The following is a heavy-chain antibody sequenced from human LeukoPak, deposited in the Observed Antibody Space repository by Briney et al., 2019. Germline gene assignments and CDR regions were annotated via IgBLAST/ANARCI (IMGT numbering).Heavy chain of an antibody. D-gene: IGHD3/OR15-3a*01. CDR1: GGFISSYY. CDR3: ARARDWSAGSWFDP. V-gene: IGHV4-59*01. CDR2: IFYRGAT. J-gene: IGHJ5*02. Sequence: SETLSLTCIVSGGFISSYYWNWIRQPPGKGLEWIGNIFYRGATNYNPSLKSRVTMSVDTSKNQFSLKLYSVTAADTAMYYCARARDWSAGSWFDPWGQGILVTVSS.